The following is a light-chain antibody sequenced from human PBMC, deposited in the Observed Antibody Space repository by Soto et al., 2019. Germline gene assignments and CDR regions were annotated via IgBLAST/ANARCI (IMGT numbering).Light chain of an antibody. Sequence: EIMLTKFPSTLTFSTGRRATLSCRATQSVGSNYLAWYQQRPGQPPNLLVSGASHRAPDIPDRFSGSGSGTDFTLTISRLEPEDFAVYYCQQYGGSVQTFGQGTKVDIK. CDR3: QQYGGSVQT. CDR2: GAS. J-gene: IGKJ1*01. V-gene: IGKV3-20*01. CDR1: QSVGSNY.